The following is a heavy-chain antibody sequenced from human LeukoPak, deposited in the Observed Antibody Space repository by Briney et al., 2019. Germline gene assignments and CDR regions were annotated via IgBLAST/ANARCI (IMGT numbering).Heavy chain of an antibody. CDR3: ATYRQVLLSFES. CDR2: IFPSGGEI. V-gene: IGHV3-23*01. CDR1: GFTFSTFA. Sequence: AGGSLRLSCEASGFTFSTFAMIWVRQPPGKGLEWVSSIFPSGGEIHYADSVRGRFTISRDNSKSTLSLQMNSLRAEDTAIYYCATYRQVLLSFESWGQGTLVTVSS. D-gene: IGHD2/OR15-2a*01. J-gene: IGHJ4*02.